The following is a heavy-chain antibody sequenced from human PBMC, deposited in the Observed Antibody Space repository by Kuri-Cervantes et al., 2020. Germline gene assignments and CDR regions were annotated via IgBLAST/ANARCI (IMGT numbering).Heavy chain of an antibody. V-gene: IGHV1-8*01. J-gene: IGHJ4*02. CDR2: MNPNSGDT. CDR1: GYTFTNYD. D-gene: IGHD6-19*01. CDR3: ARDRIAVAGYFDY. Sequence: ASVKVSCKASGYTFTNYDINWVRQATGQGLEWLGWMNPNSGDTGYAQKFQGRVTITADKSTSTAYMELSSLRSEDTAVYYCARDRIAVAGYFDYWGQGTLVTVSS.